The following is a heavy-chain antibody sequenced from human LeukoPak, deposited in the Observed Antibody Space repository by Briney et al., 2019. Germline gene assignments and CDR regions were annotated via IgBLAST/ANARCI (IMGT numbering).Heavy chain of an antibody. CDR1: GGSFSGYY. CDR3: ASIKRIYDFWSGYHVPHYFDY. Sequence: ETLSLTCAVYGGSFSGYYWSWVRQAPGKGLEWVANIKQDGSEKYYVDSVKGRFTISRDNAKNSLYLQMNSLRAEDTAVYYCASIKRIYDFWSGYHVPHYFDYWGQGTLVTVSS. J-gene: IGHJ4*02. D-gene: IGHD3-3*01. V-gene: IGHV3-7*03. CDR2: IKQDGSEK.